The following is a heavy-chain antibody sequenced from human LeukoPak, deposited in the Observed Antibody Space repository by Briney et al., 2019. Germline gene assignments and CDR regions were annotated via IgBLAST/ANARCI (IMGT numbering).Heavy chain of an antibody. CDR1: GYTFTSYG. CDR2: ISAYNGNT. CDR3: ARDGYRYGSGSYYDY. J-gene: IGHJ4*02. Sequence: VASVKVSCKASGYTFTSYGISWVRQAPGQGLEWMGWISAYNGNTNYAQKLQGRVTMTTDTSTSIAYMELRSLRSDDTAVYYCARDGYRYGSGSYYDYWGQGTLVTAFS. D-gene: IGHD3-10*01. V-gene: IGHV1-18*01.